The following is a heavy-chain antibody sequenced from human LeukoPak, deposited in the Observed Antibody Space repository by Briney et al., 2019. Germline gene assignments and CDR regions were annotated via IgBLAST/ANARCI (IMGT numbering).Heavy chain of an antibody. V-gene: IGHV4-59*01. Sequence: SETLALTCTVSGGSISTYYWNWIRQPPGKRLEWFGYIYYSGSTNYNPSLKSRVTISVDTSKNQFSLKLSSVTAADTAVYYCARDRGSYYGFDYWGQGTLVTVSS. CDR3: ARDRGSYYGFDY. CDR2: IYYSGST. D-gene: IGHD1-26*01. J-gene: IGHJ4*02. CDR1: GGSISTYY.